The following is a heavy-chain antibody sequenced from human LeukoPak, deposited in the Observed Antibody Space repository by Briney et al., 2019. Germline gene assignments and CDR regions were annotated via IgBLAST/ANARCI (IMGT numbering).Heavy chain of an antibody. CDR1: GFTFDDYT. V-gene: IGHV3-20*04. D-gene: IGHD2-15*01. J-gene: IGHJ4*02. CDR3: ARVEWVAATQNYYFDY. Sequence: GGSLRLSCAASGFTFDDYTMSWVRQAPGKGLEWVSGINWNGGSTGYVDSVKGRFTISRDNAKNSLHLQMNSLRAEDTALYYCARVEWVAATQNYYFDYWGQGTLVAVSS. CDR2: INWNGGST.